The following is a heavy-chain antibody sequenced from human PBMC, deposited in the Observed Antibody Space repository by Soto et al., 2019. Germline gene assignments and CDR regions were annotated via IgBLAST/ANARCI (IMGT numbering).Heavy chain of an antibody. V-gene: IGHV1-46*01. J-gene: IGHJ4*02. Sequence: ASVKVSCKASGYTFTSYYMNWVRQAPGQGLEWMGMINPTSGTTSYAQKFQGRVTLTRDTSTSTVSMELSSLRSEDTAVYYCASSYYYGSGSPFTTFDYWGQGTLVTVSS. CDR2: INPTSGTT. CDR3: ASSYYYGSGSPFTTFDY. CDR1: GYTFTSYY. D-gene: IGHD3-10*01.